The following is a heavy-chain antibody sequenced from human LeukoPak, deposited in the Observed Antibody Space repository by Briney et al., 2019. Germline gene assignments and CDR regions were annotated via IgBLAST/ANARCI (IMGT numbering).Heavy chain of an antibody. CDR3: ARDQLVLSDPDAFDI. D-gene: IGHD6-6*01. V-gene: IGHV3-30*04. J-gene: IGHJ3*02. CDR1: GFTFSSYA. CDR2: ISYDGSNK. Sequence: GGSLRLSCAASGFTFSSYAMHWVRQAPGKGLEWVALISYDGSNKYYADSVKGRFTISRDNAKNSLYLQMNSLRAEDTAVYYCARDQLVLSDPDAFDIWGQGTMVTVSS.